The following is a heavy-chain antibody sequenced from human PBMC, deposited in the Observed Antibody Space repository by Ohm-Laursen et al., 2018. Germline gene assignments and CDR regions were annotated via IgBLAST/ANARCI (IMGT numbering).Heavy chain of an antibody. J-gene: IGHJ6*02. CDR3: ARARGNWKRDYYYAMDV. Sequence: ASVKVSCKASGYTFTSYDINWVRQATGQGLQWMGWMNPNSGNTGYVQKFQGRVTMTRNTSISTAYMELSSLRSEDTAVYYSARARGNWKRDYYYAMDVWGQGTTVTVSS. CDR1: GYTFTSYD. CDR2: MNPNSGNT. V-gene: IGHV1-8*01. D-gene: IGHD1-1*01.